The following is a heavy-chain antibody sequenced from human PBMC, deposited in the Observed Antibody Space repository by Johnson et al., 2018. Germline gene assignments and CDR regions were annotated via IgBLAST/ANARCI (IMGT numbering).Heavy chain of an antibody. D-gene: IGHD3-3*01. CDR2: IWYDGRNK. J-gene: IGHJ1*01. Sequence: QVQLVESGGGVVQPGRSLRLSCAASGFTFSSYGMHWVRQAPGKGLEWVAVIWYDGRNKYYADSVKGRFTISRDNSKNTLYLQVNSLRAEDTAVYYCARLEYDATGYFQHWGQGTLVTVSS. CDR1: GFTFSSYG. CDR3: ARLEYDATGYFQH. V-gene: IGHV3-33*01.